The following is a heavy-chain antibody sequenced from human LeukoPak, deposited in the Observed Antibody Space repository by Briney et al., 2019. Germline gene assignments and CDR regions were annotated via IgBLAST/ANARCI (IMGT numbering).Heavy chain of an antibody. CDR3: ARLTGDGYSPQDSFEI. J-gene: IGHJ3*02. V-gene: IGHV4-38-2*01. CDR2: IYHSGST. D-gene: IGHD5-24*01. Sequence: ASETLSLTCAVSGYSISSGYYWGWIRQPPGKGLEWIGSIYHSGSTYYNPSLKSRVTISVDTSKNQFSLKLSSVTAADTAVYYCARLTGDGYSPQDSFEIWGQGTMVTVSS. CDR1: GYSISSGYY.